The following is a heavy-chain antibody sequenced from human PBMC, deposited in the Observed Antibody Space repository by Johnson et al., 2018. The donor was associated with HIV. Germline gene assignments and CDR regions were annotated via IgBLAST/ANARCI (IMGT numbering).Heavy chain of an antibody. CDR3: ARDESGYDEGFDAFDI. V-gene: IGHV3-48*04. CDR2: ISSSGNTI. D-gene: IGHD5-12*01. J-gene: IGHJ3*02. CDR1: GFTFSSYW. Sequence: VESGGGLVQPGGSLRLSCAASGFTFSSYWMSWVRQAPGKGLEWVPYISSSGNTIYYADSVKGRFTISRDNAKNSLYLQMNSLRVEDTAVYYCARDESGYDEGFDAFDIWGQGTMVTVSS.